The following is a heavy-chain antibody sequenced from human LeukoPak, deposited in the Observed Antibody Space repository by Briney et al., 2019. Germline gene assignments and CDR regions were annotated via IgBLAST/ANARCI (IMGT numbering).Heavy chain of an antibody. V-gene: IGHV3-30*04. CDR2: ISYDDGTNK. CDR1: GFTFSNHA. J-gene: IGHJ4*02. Sequence: GGSLRLSCAASGFTFSNHAIHWVRQAPGKGLEWVAVISYDDGTNKYYADSVEGRFTISRDNSKNTVFLHMNGLRPEDTAVYYCARDTGENGYYGLTGDYWGRGTLVTASS. CDR3: ARDTGENGYYGLTGDY. D-gene: IGHD1-14*01.